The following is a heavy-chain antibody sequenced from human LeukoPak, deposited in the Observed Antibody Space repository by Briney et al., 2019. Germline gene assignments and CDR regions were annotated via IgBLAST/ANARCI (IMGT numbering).Heavy chain of an antibody. D-gene: IGHD3-10*01. V-gene: IGHV5-51*01. Sequence: GESLEISCKGSGYSFTSYWIGWVPQMPGKGLEWMGIIYPDDSDTRYSPPFQGQVTISADKSISTAYLQWSSLKASDTAMYYCARHVPGSYTQVWGQRTVVPVSS. CDR2: IYPDDSDT. CDR3: ARHVPGSYTQV. J-gene: IGHJ4*02. CDR1: GYSFTSYW.